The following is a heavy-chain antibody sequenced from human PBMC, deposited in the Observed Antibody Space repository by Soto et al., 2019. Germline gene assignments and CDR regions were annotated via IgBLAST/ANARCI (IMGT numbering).Heavy chain of an antibody. J-gene: IGHJ6*02. V-gene: IGHV3-74*01. D-gene: IGHD3-22*01. CDR3: ARGGYDSNPFYYYYGMDV. CDR1: GFTFSSYW. Sequence: PGGSLRLSCAASGFTFSSYWMHWVRQAPGKGLVWVSRINSDGSSTSYADSVKGRFTISRDNAKNTLYLQMNSLRAEDTAVYYCARGGYDSNPFYYYYGMDVWGQGTTVTVSS. CDR2: INSDGSST.